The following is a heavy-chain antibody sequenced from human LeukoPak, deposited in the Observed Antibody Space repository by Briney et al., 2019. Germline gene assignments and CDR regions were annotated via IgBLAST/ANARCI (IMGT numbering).Heavy chain of an antibody. CDR2: ISAYNGNT. Sequence: ASAKVSCKASGYTFTSYGISWVRQAPGQGLEWKGWISAYNGNTNYAQKLQGRVTMTTDTSTSTAYMELRSLRSDDTAVYYCARRLYGGNSGWFDPWGQGTLLTVSS. CDR3: ARRLYGGNSGWFDP. J-gene: IGHJ5*02. D-gene: IGHD4-23*01. V-gene: IGHV1-18*01. CDR1: GYTFTSYG.